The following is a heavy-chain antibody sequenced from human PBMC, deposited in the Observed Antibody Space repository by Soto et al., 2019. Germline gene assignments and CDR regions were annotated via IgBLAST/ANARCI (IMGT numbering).Heavy chain of an antibody. J-gene: IGHJ6*02. CDR3: ARDPAIYSGKFDYGLDV. D-gene: IGHD4-4*01. CDR1: GFTFSSYE. Sequence: EVQLVESGGGLVQAGGSVRLFCAVSGFTFSSYEMNWVRQAPGKGLEWVSYIGTSGKTIYYADSVRGRFTISRDNATNSLYLQMNSLRAEDTAVYFCARDPAIYSGKFDYGLDVWGRGTTVTVSS. CDR2: IGTSGKTI. V-gene: IGHV3-48*03.